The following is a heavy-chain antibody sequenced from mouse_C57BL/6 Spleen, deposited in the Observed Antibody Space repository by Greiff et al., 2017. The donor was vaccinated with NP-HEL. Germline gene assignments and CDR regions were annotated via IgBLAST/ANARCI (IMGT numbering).Heavy chain of an antibody. D-gene: IGHD3-2*02. V-gene: IGHV1-61*01. Sequence: VQLQQPGAELVRPGSSVKLSCKASGYTFTSYWMDWVKQRPGQGLEWIGNIYPSDSGTHYNQKFKNKATLTVDKSSSTAYMQLSSLTSEDSAVYYCARGQLRLQGAMDYWGQGTSVTVSS. CDR3: ARGQLRLQGAMDY. CDR2: IYPSDSGT. J-gene: IGHJ4*01. CDR1: GYTFTSYW.